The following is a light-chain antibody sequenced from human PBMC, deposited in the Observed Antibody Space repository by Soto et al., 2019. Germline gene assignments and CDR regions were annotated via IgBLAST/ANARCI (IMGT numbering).Light chain of an antibody. CDR3: SSYTSSSTLVV. CDR2: DVS. J-gene: IGLJ2*01. Sequence: QPVLTQPASVSGSPGQSITISCTGTSSDVGGYIYVSWYQQHPGKAPKLMIYDVSNRPSGVSNRFSGSKSGNTASLTISGLQAEDEADYYCSSYTSSSTLVVFGGGTKLTVL. V-gene: IGLV2-14*01. CDR1: SSDVGGYIY.